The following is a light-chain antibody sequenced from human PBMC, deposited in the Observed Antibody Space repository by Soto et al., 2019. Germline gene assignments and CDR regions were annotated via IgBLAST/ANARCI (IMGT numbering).Light chain of an antibody. CDR3: QQYQNSRM. J-gene: IGKJ1*01. CDR2: SIS. V-gene: IGKV3-20*01. CDR1: QTITGRS. Sequence: IVLTQSPATLSLSPGERATLSCRASQTITGRSLAWYQQKPGQAPRLLATSISNRATGIPDRFSGSGSGADFTLTISRLEPEDFAVYYCQQYQNSRMFGKGTKV.